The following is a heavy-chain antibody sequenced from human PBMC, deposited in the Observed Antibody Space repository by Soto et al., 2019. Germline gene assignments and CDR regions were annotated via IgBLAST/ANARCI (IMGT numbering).Heavy chain of an antibody. D-gene: IGHD3-3*01. J-gene: IGHJ5*02. CDR2: IIPIFGTA. Sequence: GASVKVSCKASGGTFSSYAISWVRQAPGQGLEWMGGIIPIFGTANYAQKFQGRVTITADEPTSTAYMELSSLRSEDTAVYYCAREARTLAITIFGVANWRFDPWGQGTLVTVSS. CDR3: AREARTLAITIFGVANWRFDP. V-gene: IGHV1-69*13. CDR1: GGTFSSYA.